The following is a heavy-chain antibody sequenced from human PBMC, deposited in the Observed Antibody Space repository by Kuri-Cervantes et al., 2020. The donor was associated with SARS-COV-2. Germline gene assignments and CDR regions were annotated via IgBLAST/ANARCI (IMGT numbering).Heavy chain of an antibody. CDR3: VKDRSGSGSYYYYFDY. CDR1: GCTFIHYG. V-gene: IGHV3-30*18. D-gene: IGHD3-10*01. CDR2: ISYDGSNK. Sequence: SPKSSCPASGCTFIHYGMHWVRQAPGKALEWVAVISYDGSNKYYADSVKGRFTISRDNSQNTLYLQMSSLRAEDTAVYYCVKDRSGSGSYYYYFDYWGQGTLVTVSS. J-gene: IGHJ4*02.